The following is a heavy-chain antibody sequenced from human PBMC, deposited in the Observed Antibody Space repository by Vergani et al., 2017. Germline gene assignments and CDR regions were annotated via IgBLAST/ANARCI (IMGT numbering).Heavy chain of an antibody. CDR2: ISWNSGSI. CDR1: GFTFDDYA. J-gene: IGHJ6*02. V-gene: IGHV3-9*01. D-gene: IGHD2-15*01. CDR3: AKAATPSYYYYGMDV. Sequence: EVQLVESGGGLVQPGRSLRLSGAASGFTFDDYAMHWVRQAPGKGLEWVSGISWNSGSIGYADSVKGRFTISRDNAKNSLYLQMNSLRAEDTALYYCAKAATPSYYYYGMDVWGQGTTVTVSS.